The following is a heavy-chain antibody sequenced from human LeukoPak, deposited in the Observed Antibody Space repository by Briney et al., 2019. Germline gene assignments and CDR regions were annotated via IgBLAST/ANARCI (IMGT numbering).Heavy chain of an antibody. CDR1: GFTFSSYA. CDR3: ASIQYSSSWGELDY. J-gene: IGHJ4*02. CDR2: ISGSGGST. D-gene: IGHD6-13*01. Sequence: GGSLRLSCAASGFTFSSYAMSWVRQAPGKGLEWVSAISGSGGSTYYADSVKGRFTISRDNAKNSLYLQMNSLRAEDTAVYYCASIQYSSSWGELDYWGQGTLVTVSS. V-gene: IGHV3-23*01.